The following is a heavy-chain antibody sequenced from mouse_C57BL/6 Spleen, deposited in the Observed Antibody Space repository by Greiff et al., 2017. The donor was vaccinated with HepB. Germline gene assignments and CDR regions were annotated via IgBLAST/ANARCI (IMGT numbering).Heavy chain of an antibody. CDR2: INYDGSST. CDR3: AREEEAPHWYFDV. V-gene: IGHV5-16*01. Sequence: EVKLVESEGGLVQPGSSMKLSCTASGFTFSDYYMAWVRQVPEKGLEWVANINYDGSSTYYLDSLKSRFIISRENAKNILYLQMSSLKSEDTATYYCAREEEAPHWYFDVWGTGTTVTVSS. J-gene: IGHJ1*03. CDR1: GFTFSDYY.